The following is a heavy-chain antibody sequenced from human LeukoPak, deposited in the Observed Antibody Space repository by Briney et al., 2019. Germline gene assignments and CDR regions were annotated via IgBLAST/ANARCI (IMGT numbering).Heavy chain of an antibody. CDR3: ARDRCSSTSCYVTY. D-gene: IGHD2-2*01. CDR1: GFTFSSYS. CDR2: ISSSSSYI. J-gene: IGHJ4*02. V-gene: IGHV3-21*01. Sequence: GGSLRLSCAASGFTFSSYSMNWVRQAPGKGLKWVSSISSSSSYIYYADSMKGRFTISRDNAKNSLYLQMNSLRAEDTAVYYCARDRCSSTSCYVTYWGQGTLVTVSS.